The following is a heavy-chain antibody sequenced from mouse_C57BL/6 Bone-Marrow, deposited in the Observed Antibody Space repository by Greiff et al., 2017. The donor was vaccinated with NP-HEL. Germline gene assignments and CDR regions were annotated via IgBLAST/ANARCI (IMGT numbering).Heavy chain of an antibody. CDR3: ARDEGY. V-gene: IGHV5-4*01. Sequence: EVKLVESGGGLVKPGGSLELSCAASGFTFSSYAMSWVRQTPEKRLEWVATISDGGSYTYYPDNVKGRFTISRDNAKNNLYLQMSHLKSEDTAMYYCARDEGYWGQGTTLTVSS. CDR2: ISDGGSYT. CDR1: GFTFSSYA. J-gene: IGHJ2*01.